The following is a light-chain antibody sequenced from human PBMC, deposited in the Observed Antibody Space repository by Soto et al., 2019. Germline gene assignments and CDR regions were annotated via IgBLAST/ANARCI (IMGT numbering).Light chain of an antibody. Sequence: QPARTQPPSGPGTPGQGGSISCSGSSSNIGSNTVNWYQQLPGTAPNLLIYSNIQRPSGVPDRFSGSKSGTSASLAISGLQSEDEAEYYCAAWDDSLNGYVFGTGTKVTVL. CDR1: SSNIGSNT. J-gene: IGLJ1*01. CDR3: AAWDDSLNGYV. CDR2: SNI. V-gene: IGLV1-44*01.